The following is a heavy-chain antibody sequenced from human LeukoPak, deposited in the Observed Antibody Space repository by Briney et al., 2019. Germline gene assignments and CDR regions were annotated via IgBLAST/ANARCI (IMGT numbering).Heavy chain of an antibody. CDR2: MFYSGNT. D-gene: IGHD5-18*01. CDR1: GASITSYH. CDR3: ARGDSRPDY. V-gene: IGHV4-4*07. Sequence: SETLSLTCTVSGASITSYHWSWIRQPAGKGLEWIGRMFYSGNTDYNPSLKSRLTMSIDTSKNQFSLKLSSVTAADTAVYYCARGDSRPDYWGQGILVTVSS. J-gene: IGHJ4*02.